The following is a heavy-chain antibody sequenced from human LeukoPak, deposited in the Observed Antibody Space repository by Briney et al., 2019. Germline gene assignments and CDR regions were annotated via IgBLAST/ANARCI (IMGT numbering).Heavy chain of an antibody. CDR2: ISGSGDST. Sequence: GGSLRLSCVASGFTFSNYAMRWVRQAPGKGLEWVSGISGSGDSTSYADSVKGRFTVSRENSKNTVFLQMNSLRAEDTAVYYCMNKDFWSGPLYWGQGSLVTVSS. V-gene: IGHV3-23*01. CDR3: MNKDFWSGPLY. CDR1: GFTFSNYA. J-gene: IGHJ4*02. D-gene: IGHD3-3*01.